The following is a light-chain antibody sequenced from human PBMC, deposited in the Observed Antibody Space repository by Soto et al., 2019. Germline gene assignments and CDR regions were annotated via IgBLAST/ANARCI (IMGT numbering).Light chain of an antibody. Sequence: QSALTQPASVSGSPGQSITISCTGTSSDVGAYNYVSWYQQHPGKAPKLIISEVSNRPSGVSTRFSGSKSGNTASLTISGLQAEDEADYYCSSYTSSSTVVFGGGTKLTVL. CDR2: EVS. CDR3: SSYTSSSTVV. CDR1: SSDVGAYNY. J-gene: IGLJ2*01. V-gene: IGLV2-14*01.